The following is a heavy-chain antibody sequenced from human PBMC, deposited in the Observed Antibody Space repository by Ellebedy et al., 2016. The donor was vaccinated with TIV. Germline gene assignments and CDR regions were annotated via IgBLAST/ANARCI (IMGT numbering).Heavy chain of an antibody. CDR2: IWYDGSNK. D-gene: IGHD3-22*01. CDR1: GFTFISYG. V-gene: IGHV3-33*01. J-gene: IGHJ4*02. Sequence: PGGSLRLSCAASGFTFISYGMHWVRQAPGKGLEWVAVIWYDGSNKYYADSVKGRFTISRDNSKNKVYLQMNSLRAEDTAVYYCARDQYYYDTSGYLDYWGQGTLVTVSS. CDR3: ARDQYYYDTSGYLDY.